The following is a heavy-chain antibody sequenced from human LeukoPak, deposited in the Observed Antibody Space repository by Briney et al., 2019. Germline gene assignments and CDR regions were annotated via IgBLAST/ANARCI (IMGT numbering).Heavy chain of an antibody. J-gene: IGHJ4*02. Sequence: SESLSLTCTVSGYSISSGYYWGWIRQPPGKGLEWIGSIYYSGSTYYNPSLKSRVTISVDTSKNQFSLKLSSVTAADTAVYYCARDRYDSSGALDYWGQGTLVTVSS. CDR2: IYYSGST. V-gene: IGHV4-38-2*02. CDR1: GYSISSGYY. CDR3: ARDRYDSSGALDY. D-gene: IGHD3-22*01.